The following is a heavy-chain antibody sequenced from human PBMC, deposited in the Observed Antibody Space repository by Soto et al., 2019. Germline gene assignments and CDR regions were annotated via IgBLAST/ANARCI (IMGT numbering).Heavy chain of an antibody. CDR2: IIPIFGTA. CDR3: ARNSVQALGKTSIVVVVAATGRDYYYGMDV. CDR1: GGTFSSYA. Sequence: ASVKVSCKASGGTFSSYAISWVRQAPGQGLEWMGGIIPIFGTANYAQKFQGRVTITADESTSTAYMELSSLRSEDTAVYYCARNSVQALGKTSIVVVVAATGRDYYYGMDVWGQGTTVTVSS. V-gene: IGHV1-69*13. D-gene: IGHD2-15*01. J-gene: IGHJ6*02.